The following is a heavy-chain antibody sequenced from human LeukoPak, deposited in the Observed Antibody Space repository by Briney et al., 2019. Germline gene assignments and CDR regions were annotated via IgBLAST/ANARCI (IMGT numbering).Heavy chain of an antibody. CDR1: GFTFNKAW. CDR2: IKSKTDGGTT. D-gene: IGHD1-26*01. CDR3: ARPRGYSGPFDY. J-gene: IGHJ4*02. V-gene: IGHV3-15*01. Sequence: GGSLRLSCAASGFTFNKAWMNWVRQTPGKGLEWVARIKSKTDGGTTDYGAPVKGRFIISRDDSQNTLYLQMNSLKTEDTAVYYCARPRGYSGPFDYWGQGTLVTVSS.